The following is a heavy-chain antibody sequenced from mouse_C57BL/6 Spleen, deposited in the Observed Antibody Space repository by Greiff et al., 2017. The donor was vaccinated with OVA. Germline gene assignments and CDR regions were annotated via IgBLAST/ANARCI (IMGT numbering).Heavy chain of an antibody. V-gene: IGHV1-59*01. CDR2: IDPSDSYT. CDR1: GYTFTSYW. CDR3: ARDYYGSSTERYFDV. D-gene: IGHD1-1*01. J-gene: IGHJ1*03. Sequence: VQLQQPGAELVRPGTSVKLSCKASGYTFTSYWMHWVKQRPGQGLEWIGVIDPSDSYTNYNQKFKGKATLTVDTSSSTAYMQLSSLTSEDSAVYYCARDYYGSSTERYFDVWGTGTTVTVSS.